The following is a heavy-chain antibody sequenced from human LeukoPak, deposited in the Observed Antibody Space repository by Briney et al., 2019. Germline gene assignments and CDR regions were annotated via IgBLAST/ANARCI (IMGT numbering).Heavy chain of an antibody. CDR2: IYDSGST. CDR1: GGSMTNLY. V-gene: IGHV4-59*01. J-gene: IGHJ6*02. Sequence: SGTLSLTCSVSGGSMTNLYWTWIRQPPGKGLEWIGDIYDSGSTRYNTSLESRVTISVDTSKNQFSLKLSSVTAADTAVYYCAKGGSTNFYYGDVWGQGTTVTVSS. CDR3: AKGGSTNFYYGDV. D-gene: IGHD2/OR15-2a*01.